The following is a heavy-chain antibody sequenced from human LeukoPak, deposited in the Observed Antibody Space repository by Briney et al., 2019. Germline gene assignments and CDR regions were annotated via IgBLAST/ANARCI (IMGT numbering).Heavy chain of an antibody. Sequence: GGSLRLSCAASGFTFSNAWMSWVRQAPGKGLEWVGRIKSKTDRGTTDYAAPVKGRFTISRDDSKNTLYLQMNSLKTEDTAVYYCTTEKTTVTWYFHYWGQGTLVTVSS. CDR3: TTEKTTVTWYFHY. V-gene: IGHV3-15*01. D-gene: IGHD4-17*01. J-gene: IGHJ1*01. CDR1: GFTFSNAW. CDR2: IKSKTDRGTT.